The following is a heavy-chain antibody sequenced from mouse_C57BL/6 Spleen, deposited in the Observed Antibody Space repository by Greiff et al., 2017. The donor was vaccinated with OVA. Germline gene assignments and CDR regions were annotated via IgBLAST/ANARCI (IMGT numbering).Heavy chain of an antibody. V-gene: IGHV1-9*01. J-gene: IGHJ3*01. CDR3: ARGGAYYSNYVTFAY. CDR2: ILPGSGST. CDR1: GYTFTGYC. D-gene: IGHD2-5*01. Sequence: VQLQQSGAELMKPGASVKLSCKATGYTFTGYCIEWVKQRPGHGLEWIGKILPGSGSTNYNEKFKGKATFTADTSSNTAYMKLSSLTTEDSAIYYCARGGAYYSNYVTFAYWGKGTLVTVSA.